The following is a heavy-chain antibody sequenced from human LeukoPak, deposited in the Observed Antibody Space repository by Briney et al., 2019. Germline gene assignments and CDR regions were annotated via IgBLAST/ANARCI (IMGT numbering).Heavy chain of an antibody. D-gene: IGHD3-10*01. CDR3: ARGCGFYYGSGSYCY. CDR2: INHSGST. Sequence: SETLSLTCAVYGGSSSGYYWSWIRQPPGKGLEWIGEINHSGSTNYNPSLKSRVTISVDTSKNQFSLKLSSVTAADTAVYYCARGCGFYYGSGSYCYWGQGTLVTVSS. CDR1: GGSSSGYY. V-gene: IGHV4-34*01. J-gene: IGHJ4*02.